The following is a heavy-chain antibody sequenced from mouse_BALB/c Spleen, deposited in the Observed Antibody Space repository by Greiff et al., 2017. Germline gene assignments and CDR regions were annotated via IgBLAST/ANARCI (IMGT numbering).Heavy chain of an antibody. CDR1: GFSLTSYG. CDR2: IWSDGST. D-gene: IGHD2-3*01. V-gene: IGHV2-6-2*01. Sequence: VKLMESGPDLVAPSQSLSITCTVSGFSLTSYGVHWVRQPPGKGLEWLVVIWSDGSTTYNSALKSRLSISKDNSKSQVFLKMNSLQTDDTAMYYCARRHDGYYGAMDYWGQGTSVTVSS. J-gene: IGHJ4*01. CDR3: ARRHDGYYGAMDY.